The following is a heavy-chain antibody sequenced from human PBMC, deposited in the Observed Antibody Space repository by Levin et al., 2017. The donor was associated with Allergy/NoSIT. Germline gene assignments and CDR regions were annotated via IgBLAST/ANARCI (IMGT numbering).Heavy chain of an antibody. Sequence: GSLRLSCTVSGGSISSYYWSWIRQPPGKGLEWIGYIYYSGSTNYNPSLKSRVTISVDTSKNQFSLKLSSVTAADTAVYYCARDSAGYCTNGVCYRDYYYGMDVWGQGTTVTVSS. D-gene: IGHD2-8*01. V-gene: IGHV4-59*01. CDR3: ARDSAGYCTNGVCYRDYYYGMDV. J-gene: IGHJ6*02. CDR1: GGSISSYY. CDR2: IYYSGST.